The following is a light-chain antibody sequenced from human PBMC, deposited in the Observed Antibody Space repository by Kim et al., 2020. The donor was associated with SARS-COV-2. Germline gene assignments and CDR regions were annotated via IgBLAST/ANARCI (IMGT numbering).Light chain of an antibody. CDR2: LAS. CDR1: QSVLYSSNNKTY. V-gene: IGKV4-1*01. CDR3: QQYYNTPWT. J-gene: IGKJ1*01. Sequence: DIVMTQSPDSLAVSLGERATINCKSSQSVLYSSNNKTYLAWHQQKPGQPPKLLISLASTRESGVPDRFSGSGSGTDFTLTISSLQAEDVAVYYCQQYYNTPWTFGHGTKVDIK.